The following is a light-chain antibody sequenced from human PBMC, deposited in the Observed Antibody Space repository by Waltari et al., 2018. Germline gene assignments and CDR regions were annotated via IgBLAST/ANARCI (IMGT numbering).Light chain of an antibody. CDR2: EDY. CDR3: QSYDSNNYVI. V-gene: IGLV6-57*01. CDR1: SGNIASTY. J-gene: IGLJ2*01. Sequence: NFMLTQPRSVSESPGKTVTLSCTRSSGNIASTYVQRYQQRPGRSPPPVIYEDYHRPPGVPDRFSASFDSSANSASLTISGLKTEDEADYYCQSYDSNNYVIFGGGTKLTVL.